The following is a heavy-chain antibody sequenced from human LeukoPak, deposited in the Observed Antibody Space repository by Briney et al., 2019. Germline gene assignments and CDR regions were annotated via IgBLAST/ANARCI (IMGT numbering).Heavy chain of an antibody. CDR3: ARGLIAVTGSYFDS. CDR2: INHSGTS. CDR1: DGSFSGYY. D-gene: IGHD6-19*01. J-gene: IGHJ4*02. V-gene: IGHV4-34*01. Sequence: SETLSLTCGVFDGSFSGYYWTWIRQPPGKGLEWIGEINHSGTSNYKPSLRSRITMSVDTSNKHFSLRLGSVTAADTAVYYCARGLIAVTGSYFDSWGPGTLVTVSS.